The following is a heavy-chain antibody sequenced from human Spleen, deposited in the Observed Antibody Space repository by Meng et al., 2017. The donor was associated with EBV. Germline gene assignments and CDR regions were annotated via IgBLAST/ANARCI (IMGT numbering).Heavy chain of an antibody. D-gene: IGHD1-26*01. CDR1: GACFCAYY. CDR3: ATGCGKANY. Sequence: QRRGVGLVNLSDTRSLACTFDGACFCAYYWMWIRQPPVRGLEWIEDVNISGNTSYSPSCKNRVTRSVDTSKRQFSLKLRSMTAAYTAVYYCATGCGKANYWGQGTLVTVSS. J-gene: IGHJ4*02. CDR2: VNISGNT. V-gene: IGHV4-34*01.